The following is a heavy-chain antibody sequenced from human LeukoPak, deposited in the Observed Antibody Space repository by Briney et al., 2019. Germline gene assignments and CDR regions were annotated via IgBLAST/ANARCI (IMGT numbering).Heavy chain of an antibody. CDR2: INHSGST. CDR1: GESFSGYN. CDR3: ARGRSGWLRASFDY. V-gene: IGHV4-34*01. D-gene: IGHD5-12*01. Sequence: SETLSLTCVVYGESFSGYNWTWIRQPPGEGLEWIGEINHSGSTNYNPSLESRITISVDTSKNQFSLELSSVTAADTAVYFCARGRSGWLRASFDYWGQGTLVTVSS. J-gene: IGHJ4*02.